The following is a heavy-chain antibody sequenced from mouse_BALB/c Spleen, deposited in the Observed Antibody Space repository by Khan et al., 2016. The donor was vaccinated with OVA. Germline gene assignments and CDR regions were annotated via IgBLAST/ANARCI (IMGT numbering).Heavy chain of an antibody. J-gene: IGHJ3*01. CDR3: ASSTALGDDWFAY. V-gene: IGHV14-3*02. D-gene: IGHD1-2*01. CDR1: GFNIKDTY. CDR2: IDPANGNT. Sequence: VQLQQSGAELVKPGASVKLSCTASGFNIKDTYMHWVKQRPEQGLEWIGRIDPANGNTKYDPKFQGKATITADTSSNTAYLQLSSLTSEDTAVYYCASSTALGDDWFAYWGQGTLVTVSA.